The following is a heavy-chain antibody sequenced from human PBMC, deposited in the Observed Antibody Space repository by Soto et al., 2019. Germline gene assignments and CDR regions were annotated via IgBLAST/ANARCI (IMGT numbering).Heavy chain of an antibody. CDR2: IYYSGST. CDR1: GGSIRSGDSY. J-gene: IGHJ6*02. V-gene: IGHV4-30-4*01. CDR3: AREGAASHSYYYGTYV. Sequence: QVQLQESGPGLVKPSQTLSLTCTVSGGSIRSGDSYWSWIRQSPGKGLEWIGYIYYSGSTYYNPSLRSRVTISVDMSKNQFALKLNSVTAADTAVYFCAREGAASHSYYYGTYVWGQVTTVTVSS. D-gene: IGHD3-16*01.